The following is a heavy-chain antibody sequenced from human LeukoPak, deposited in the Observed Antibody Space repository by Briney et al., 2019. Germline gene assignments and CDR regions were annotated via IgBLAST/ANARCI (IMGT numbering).Heavy chain of an antibody. D-gene: IGHD1-1*01. Sequence: PSETLSLTCTVSGGSISSSSYYWGWIRQPPGKGLEWIGSIYYSGSTYYNLSLKSRVTISVDTSKNQFSLKLSSVTAADTAVYYCARHRSQLFLTTFDYWGQGTLVTVSS. J-gene: IGHJ4*02. CDR1: GGSISSSSYY. V-gene: IGHV4-39*01. CDR3: ARHRSQLFLTTFDY. CDR2: IYYSGST.